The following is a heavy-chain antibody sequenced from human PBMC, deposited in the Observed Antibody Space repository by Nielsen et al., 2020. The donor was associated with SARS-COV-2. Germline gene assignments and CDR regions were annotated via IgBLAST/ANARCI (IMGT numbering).Heavy chain of an antibody. V-gene: IGHV3-73*01. D-gene: IGHD6-19*01. J-gene: IGHJ4*02. CDR2: IRSKANSYAT. Sequence: GESLKISCAASGFTFSGSAMHWVRQASGKGLEWVGRIRSKANSYATAYAASVKGRFTISRDDSKNTAYLQMNSLKTEDTAVYYCTRHEWSIAVAGRNNDYWGQGTLVTVSS. CDR1: GFTFSGSA. CDR3: TRHEWSIAVAGRNNDY.